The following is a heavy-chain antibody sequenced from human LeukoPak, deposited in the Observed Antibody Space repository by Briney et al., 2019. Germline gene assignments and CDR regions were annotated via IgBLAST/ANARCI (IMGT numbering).Heavy chain of an antibody. CDR2: IYPGDSDT. D-gene: IGHD2-2*01. J-gene: IGHJ4*02. CDR1: GYSFTTYW. Sequence: LGESLKISCRGSGYSFTTYWIGWVRQMPGKGLEWMGIIYPGDSDTSYTPSFQGQVTMSADKSNNTAYLQWSSLKASDTAMYYCARRQGCSSTSCPPDYWGQGTLVTVSP. V-gene: IGHV5-51*01. CDR3: ARRQGCSSTSCPPDY.